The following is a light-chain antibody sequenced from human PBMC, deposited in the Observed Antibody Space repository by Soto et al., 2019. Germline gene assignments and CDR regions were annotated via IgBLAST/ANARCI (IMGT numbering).Light chain of an antibody. V-gene: IGKV1-12*01. J-gene: IGKJ1*01. Sequence: DVHMTQSXSSLPASQGDXXXXXRXVIQGISSWLAWCPKKXGKAPNLLIYAPSXIQSGDPSRFRGSESGTEFTLTISSLQPEDFATYYWQQSYSTPWTFGQGTKVDIK. CDR3: QQSYSTPWT. CDR1: QGISSW. CDR2: APS.